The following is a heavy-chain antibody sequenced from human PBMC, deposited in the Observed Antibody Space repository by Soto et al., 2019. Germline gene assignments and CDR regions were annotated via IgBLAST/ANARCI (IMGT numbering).Heavy chain of an antibody. Sequence: GGSLRLSCAASGFTFSGYGMHWVRQAPGKGLEWVAVIWYDGSNKYYADSVKGRFTISRDNSKNTLYLQMNSLRAEDTAVYYCARCFIIAFGDPCYGMDVWGQGTTVTGLL. V-gene: IGHV3-33*01. J-gene: IGHJ6*02. CDR2: IWYDGSNK. CDR1: GFTFSGYG. CDR3: ARCFIIAFGDPCYGMDV. D-gene: IGHD3-10*01.